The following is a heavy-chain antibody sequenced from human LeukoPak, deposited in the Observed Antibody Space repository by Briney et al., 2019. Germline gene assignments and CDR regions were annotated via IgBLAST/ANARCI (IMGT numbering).Heavy chain of an antibody. J-gene: IGHJ4*02. V-gene: IGHV3-48*03. CDR1: GFTFSRYE. D-gene: IGHD6-6*01. Sequence: PGGSLRLSCAASGFTFSRYEMNWVRQAPGKGLEWVSYISSSGSTIYYADPVKGRFTISRDNAKNSLYLQMNSLRAEDTAVYYCARSDSSSGYWGQGTLVTVSS. CDR3: ARSDSSSGY. CDR2: ISSSGSTI.